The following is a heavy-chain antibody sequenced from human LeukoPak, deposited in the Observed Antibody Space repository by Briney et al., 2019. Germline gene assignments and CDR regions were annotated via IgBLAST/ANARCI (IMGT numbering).Heavy chain of an antibody. CDR3: AREGGGYSYGRLFDY. D-gene: IGHD5-18*01. CDR2: IIPILGIA. Sequence: GSSVKVSCKASGGTFSSYTISWVRQAPGQGLEWMGRIIPILGIANYAQKFQGRVMITADKSTSTAYMELSSLRSEDTAVYYCAREGGGYSYGRLFDYWGQGTLVTVSS. J-gene: IGHJ4*02. CDR1: GGTFSSYT. V-gene: IGHV1-69*04.